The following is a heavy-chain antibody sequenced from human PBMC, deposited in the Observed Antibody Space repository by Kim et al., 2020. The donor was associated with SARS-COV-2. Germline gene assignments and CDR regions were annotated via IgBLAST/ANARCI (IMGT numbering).Heavy chain of an antibody. D-gene: IGHD3-10*01. CDR3: AKEDKVSGTYTSGFDY. V-gene: IGHV3-23*01. CDR1: GFTFTYNA. J-gene: IGHJ4*02. Sequence: GGSLRLSCAASGFTFTYNAMSWVRQAPGKGLEWVSAISSSGGNTYYADSVKGRFPISRDNSKNTLYLQMNSLRAEDTAIYYCAKEDKVSGTYTSGFDYWGQGTLVTVSS. CDR2: ISSSGGNT.